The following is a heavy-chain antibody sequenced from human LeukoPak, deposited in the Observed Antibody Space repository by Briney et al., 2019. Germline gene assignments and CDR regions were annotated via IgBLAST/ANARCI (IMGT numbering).Heavy chain of an antibody. CDR3: ARDTVIQGNWFDP. V-gene: IGHV4-39*07. CDR2: IYYSGST. J-gene: IGHJ5*02. D-gene: IGHD4-11*01. Sequence: SETLSLTCTVSGGSISSSSYYWGWIRQPPGKGLEWIGSIYYSGSTYYNPSLKSRVTISVDTSKNQFSLKLSSVTAADTAVYYCARDTVIQGNWFDPWGQGTLVTVSS. CDR1: GGSISSSSYY.